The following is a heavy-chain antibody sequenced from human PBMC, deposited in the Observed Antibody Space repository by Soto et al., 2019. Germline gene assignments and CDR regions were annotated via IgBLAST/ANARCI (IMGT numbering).Heavy chain of an antibody. CDR2: FDPENDET. CDR1: GYTLSEVS. D-gene: IGHD2-15*01. CDR3: AIPAYCSGAKCYSDYTCFGP. V-gene: IGHV1-24*01. J-gene: IGHJ5*02. Sequence: ASVKVSCKVSGYTLSEVSIHWVRQTPGKGLEWIGGFDPENDETSYAQNFQGRVTLTEDTSTDTAYLELSSLRSEDTAIYYCAIPAYCSGAKCYSDYTCFGPLGQRALAT.